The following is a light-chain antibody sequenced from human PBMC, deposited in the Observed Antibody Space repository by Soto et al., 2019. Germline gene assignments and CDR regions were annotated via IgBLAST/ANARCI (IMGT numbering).Light chain of an antibody. CDR2: DAS. CDR1: QSVSSR. V-gene: IGKV3-15*01. CDR3: RHYNNWPPET. J-gene: IGKJ1*01. Sequence: EIVMTQSPATLSVSPGERATPSCRASQSVSSRLAWYQQKRGQAPRLLIYDASTRATGIPARFSGSGSGTEFNLTISSLQSEDFAIYYCRHYNNWPPETFGQGTKVDIK.